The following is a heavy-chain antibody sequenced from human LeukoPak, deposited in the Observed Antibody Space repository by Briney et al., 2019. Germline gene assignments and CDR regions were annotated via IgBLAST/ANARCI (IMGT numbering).Heavy chain of an antibody. CDR1: GFTFSSFG. CDR3: SRGGYGDYNNLFDP. Sequence: PGGSLRLSCAASGFTFSSFGMHWVRQAPGKGLEWVADIWYNGSNKYYAESVKGRFTISRDNSKNTLYLQMNSLRAEDTAVYYCSRGGYGDYNNLFDPWGQGTLVIVSS. D-gene: IGHD4-17*01. V-gene: IGHV3-33*01. CDR2: IWYNGSNK. J-gene: IGHJ5*02.